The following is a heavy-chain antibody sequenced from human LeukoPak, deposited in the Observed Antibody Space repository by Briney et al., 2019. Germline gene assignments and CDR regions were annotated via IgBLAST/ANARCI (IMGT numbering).Heavy chain of an antibody. CDR1: GGSFSGYY. V-gene: IGHV4-59*06. Sequence: SETLSLTCAVYGGSFSGYYWSWIRQPPGKGLEWIGYIYYSGSTYYNPSLKSRVTISVDTSKNQFSLKLSSVTAADTAVYYCARESAYFHSGYFDYWGQGTLVTVSS. CDR3: ARESAYFHSGYFDY. D-gene: IGHD6-19*01. CDR2: IYYSGST. J-gene: IGHJ4*02.